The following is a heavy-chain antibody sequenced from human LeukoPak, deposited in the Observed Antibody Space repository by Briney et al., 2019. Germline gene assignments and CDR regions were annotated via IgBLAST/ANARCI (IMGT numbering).Heavy chain of an antibody. D-gene: IGHD5-18*01. CDR1: GYTFTSYD. V-gene: IGHV1-8*01. CDR3: ARGGTAMVIDY. J-gene: IGHJ4*02. CDR2: MNPNSGNT. Sequence: ASVKVSCKASGYTFTSYDINWVRQATGQGLEWMGWMNPNSGNTGYAQKFQGRVTMTRDTSISTAYMELSRLRSDDTAVYYCARGGTAMVIDYWGQGTLVTVSS.